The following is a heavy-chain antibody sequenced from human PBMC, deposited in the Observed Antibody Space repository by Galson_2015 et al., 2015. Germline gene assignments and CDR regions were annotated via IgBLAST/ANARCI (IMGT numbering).Heavy chain of an antibody. D-gene: IGHD6-13*01. CDR1: GDSVSSHSAA. CDR3: ARDVAIAAAGTAKADAFEI. Sequence: CAISGDSVSSHSAAWNWIRQSPSRGLEGLGRAYYRSKWYNDYAVSGKSRITINPDTSKNQFSLQLNSVTPEDTAVYYCARDVAIAAAGTAKADAFEIWGQGTMVTVSS. CDR2: AYYRSKWYN. J-gene: IGHJ3*02. V-gene: IGHV6-1*01.